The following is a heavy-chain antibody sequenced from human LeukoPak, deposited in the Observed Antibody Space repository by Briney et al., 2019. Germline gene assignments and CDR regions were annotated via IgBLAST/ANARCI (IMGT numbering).Heavy chain of an antibody. CDR2: ISAYNGNT. Sequence: ASVKVSCKASGYTFTSYGISWVRQAPGQGLGWMGWISAYNGNTNYAQKRQGRVTMTTDTSTSTAYMELRSLRSDDTAVYYCARNSGKLRYFDWLPTPSVFDYWGQGTLVTVSS. CDR1: GYTFTSYG. D-gene: IGHD3-9*01. V-gene: IGHV1-18*01. J-gene: IGHJ4*02. CDR3: ARNSGKLRYFDWLPTPSVFDY.